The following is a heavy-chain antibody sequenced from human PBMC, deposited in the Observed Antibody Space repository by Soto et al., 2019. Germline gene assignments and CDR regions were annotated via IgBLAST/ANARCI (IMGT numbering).Heavy chain of an antibody. CDR1: GGSISGYY. D-gene: IGHD1-7*01. CDR2: IFASGRT. V-gene: IGHV4-4*07. CDR3: ARDSAGTTSFDWFDP. Sequence: SETLSLTCTVSGGSISGYYWSWIRQPAGKGLEWIGRIFASGRTDYNPSLKSRVTMSVDTSKNQFSLKLRSLIVADTAVYFCARDSAGTTSFDWFDPWGQGTLVTVSS. J-gene: IGHJ5*02.